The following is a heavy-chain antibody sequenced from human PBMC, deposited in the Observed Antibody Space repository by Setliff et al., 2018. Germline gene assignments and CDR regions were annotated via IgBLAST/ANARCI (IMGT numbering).Heavy chain of an antibody. D-gene: IGHD2-8*02. CDR3: ARMSTSGPHYDY. Sequence: ASVKVSCKASGYSFSSNAFHWVRQAPGQTLEWMGWIHAGSSNTLYSQRFQDRITISRDTSATTVHMELSSLRSDDTAVYYCARMSTSGPHYDYRGQGTRVTVSS. CDR2: IHAGSSNT. CDR1: GYSFSSNA. V-gene: IGHV1-3*01. J-gene: IGHJ4*02.